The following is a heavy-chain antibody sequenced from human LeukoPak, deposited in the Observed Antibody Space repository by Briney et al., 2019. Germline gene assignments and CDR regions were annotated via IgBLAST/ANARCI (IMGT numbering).Heavy chain of an antibody. CDR2: ISSGSANI. D-gene: IGHD3-22*01. Sequence: GGSLRLSCAASGFIFSTYTMNWVRQAPGEGLEWISSISSGSANIYYADSVKGRFTISRDNAKDSLFLQMNSLRAEDTAVYYCARGLVVGEYWGQGTLVTVSS. CDR3: ARGLVVGEY. V-gene: IGHV3-48*04. J-gene: IGHJ4*02. CDR1: GFIFSTYT.